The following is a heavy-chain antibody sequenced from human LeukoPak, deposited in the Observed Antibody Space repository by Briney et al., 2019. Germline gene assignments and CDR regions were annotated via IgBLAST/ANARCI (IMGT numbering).Heavy chain of an antibody. Sequence: SETLSLTCTVSGYSISSGYYWGWIRQPPGKGLEWIGSIYHSGSTYYNPSLKSRVTISVDTSKNQFSLKLSSVTAADTAVYYCARPRPENYYDSSGYYFFEYWGQGTLVTVSS. CDR2: IYHSGST. D-gene: IGHD3-22*01. CDR3: ARPRPENYYDSSGYYFFEY. V-gene: IGHV4-38-2*02. J-gene: IGHJ4*02. CDR1: GYSISSGYY.